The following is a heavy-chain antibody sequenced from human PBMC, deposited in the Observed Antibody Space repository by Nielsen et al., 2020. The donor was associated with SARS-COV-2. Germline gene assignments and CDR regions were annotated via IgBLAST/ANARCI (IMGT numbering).Heavy chain of an antibody. CDR2: ISSSSSYI. J-gene: IGHJ4*02. CDR1: GFTFSSYS. D-gene: IGHD4-23*01. CDR3: ARDRSSPRVRDFDY. V-gene: IGHV3-21*01. Sequence: ESLKISCAASGFTFSSYSMNWVRQAPGKGLEWVSSISSSSSYIYYADSVKGRFTISRDNAKNSLYLQMNSLRAEDTAVYYCARDRSSPRVRDFDYWGQGTLVTVSS.